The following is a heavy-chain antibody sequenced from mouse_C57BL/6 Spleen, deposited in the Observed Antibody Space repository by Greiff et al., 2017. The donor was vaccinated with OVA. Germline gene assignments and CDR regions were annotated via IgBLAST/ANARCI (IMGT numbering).Heavy chain of an antibody. V-gene: IGHV1-52*01. CDR2: IDPSDSET. Sequence: QVQLQQPGAELVRPGSSVKLSCKASGYTFTSYWMHWVKQRPIQGLEWIGNIDPSDSETHYNQKFKDKATLTVDKSSSTACMQLSSLTSEDSAVYYCARLPTAQATAMDYWGQGTSVTVSS. CDR1: GYTFTSYW. CDR3: ARLPTAQATAMDY. J-gene: IGHJ4*01. D-gene: IGHD3-2*02.